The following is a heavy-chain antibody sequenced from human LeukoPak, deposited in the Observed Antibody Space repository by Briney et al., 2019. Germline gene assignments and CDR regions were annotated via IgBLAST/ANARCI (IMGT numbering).Heavy chain of an antibody. D-gene: IGHD5-18*01. J-gene: IGHJ5*02. V-gene: IGHV4-34*01. Sequence: SETLSLTCAVYGGSFSGYYWSWIRQPPGKGLEWIGEINHSGSTNYNPSLKSRVTISVDTSKNQFSLKLSSVTAADTVVYYCARGGINTAMVIWNWFDPWGQGTLVTVSS. CDR1: GGSFSGYY. CDR2: INHSGST. CDR3: ARGGINTAMVIWNWFDP.